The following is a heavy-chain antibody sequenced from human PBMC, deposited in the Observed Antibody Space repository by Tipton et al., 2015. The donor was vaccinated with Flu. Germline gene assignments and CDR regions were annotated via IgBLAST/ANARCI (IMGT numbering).Heavy chain of an antibody. CDR3: ARDFTDGAFDI. Sequence: TLSLTCTVSGGSISSYYWSWIRQPAGKGLEWIGRIYTSGSTNYNPPLKSRVTMSVDTPKNQFSLKLSSVTAADTAVYYCARDFTDGAFDIWGQGTMVTVSS. CDR1: GGSISSYY. J-gene: IGHJ3*02. V-gene: IGHV4-4*07. CDR2: IYTSGST.